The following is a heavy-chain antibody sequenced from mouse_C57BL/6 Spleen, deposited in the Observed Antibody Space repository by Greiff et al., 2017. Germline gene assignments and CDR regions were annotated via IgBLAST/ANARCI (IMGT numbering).Heavy chain of an antibody. D-gene: IGHD2-12*01. Sequence: EVQLQQSGAELVKPGASVKLSCTASGFNITDYYITWVKQRTEQGLEWIGGIYPEGGKTKYAAKFKGKATITADTSSNTAYLQLSSLTSEDTAVYYCARSGVTAVIDFDYWGQGTTLTVSS. CDR3: ARSGVTAVIDFDY. J-gene: IGHJ2*01. V-gene: IGHV14-2*01. CDR2: IYPEGGKT. CDR1: GFNITDYY.